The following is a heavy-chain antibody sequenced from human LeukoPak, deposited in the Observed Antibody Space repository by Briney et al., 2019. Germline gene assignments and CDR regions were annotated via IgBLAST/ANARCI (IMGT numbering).Heavy chain of an antibody. D-gene: IGHD4-11*01. V-gene: IGHV3-33*06. Sequence: TGGSLRLSCATSGFTFSHYGMHWVRQAPGKGLEWVAVIWNDGTDKYYGDSVKGRFTISRDNSKNTVYLQMNSLRVEDTAVYYCAKDAQRGFDFSNSLESWGQGTLVTASS. CDR3: AKDAQRGFDFSNSLES. CDR2: IWNDGTDK. CDR1: GFTFSHYG. J-gene: IGHJ4*02.